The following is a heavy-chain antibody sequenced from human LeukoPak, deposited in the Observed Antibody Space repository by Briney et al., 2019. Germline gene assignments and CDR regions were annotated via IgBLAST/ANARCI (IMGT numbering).Heavy chain of an antibody. D-gene: IGHD3-10*01. CDR1: GYTFTSYW. CDR2: IYPGDSDT. CDR3: ARSRSGGFNYYYYGMDV. J-gene: IGHJ6*02. V-gene: IGHV5-51*01. Sequence: GESLQISCQGSGYTFTSYWSGWVRQLPGKGLEWMGIIYPGDSDTRYSPSFQGQVTISADKSISTAYLQWSSLKASDTAMYYCARSRSGGFNYYYYGMDVWGQGTTVTVSS.